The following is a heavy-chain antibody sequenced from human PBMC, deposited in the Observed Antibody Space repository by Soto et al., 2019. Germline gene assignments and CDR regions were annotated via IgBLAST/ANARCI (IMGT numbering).Heavy chain of an antibody. CDR3: ARGRYGDY. D-gene: IGHD1-1*01. V-gene: IGHV1-18*01. Sequence: QVHLVQSGAEVKKPGASVKVSCKGSGYAFTTYGITWVRQAPGQGREWMGWISAHNGNTNYAQKLQGRVTVTRDTSTSTAYMELRSLISDDTAVYYCARGRYGDYWGQGALVTVSS. CDR2: ISAHNGNT. J-gene: IGHJ4*02. CDR1: GYAFTTYG.